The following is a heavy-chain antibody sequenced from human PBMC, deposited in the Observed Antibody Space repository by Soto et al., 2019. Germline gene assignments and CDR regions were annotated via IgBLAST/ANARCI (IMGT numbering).Heavy chain of an antibody. Sequence: SETLSLTCTVSGGSVSSGSYYWSWIRQPPGKGLEWIGYIYYSGSTNYNPSLKSRVTISVDTSKNQFSLKLSSVTAADTAVYYCASAPPATVTTPGFYFDYWGQGTLVTVSS. CDR1: GGSVSSGSYY. D-gene: IGHD4-17*01. CDR2: IYYSGST. J-gene: IGHJ4*02. CDR3: ASAPPATVTTPGFYFDY. V-gene: IGHV4-61*01.